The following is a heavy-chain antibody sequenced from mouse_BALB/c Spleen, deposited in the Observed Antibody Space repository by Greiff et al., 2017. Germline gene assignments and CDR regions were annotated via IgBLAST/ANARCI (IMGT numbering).Heavy chain of an antibody. CDR2: IRSKSNNYAT. Sequence: EVQGVESGGGLVQPKGSLKLSCAASGFTFNTYAMNWVRQAPGKGLEWVARIRSKSNNYATYYADSVKDRFTISRDDSQSMLYLQMNNLKTEDTAMYYCVRQEDRYWWYFDVWGAGTTVTVSS. V-gene: IGHV10-1*02. D-gene: IGHD2-14*01. CDR1: GFTFNTYA. CDR3: VRQEDRYWWYFDV. J-gene: IGHJ1*01.